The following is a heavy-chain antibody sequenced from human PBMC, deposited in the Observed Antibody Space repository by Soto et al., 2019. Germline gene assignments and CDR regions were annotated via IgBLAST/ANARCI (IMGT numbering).Heavy chain of an antibody. CDR3: AFYGSGVPYYYYGMDV. V-gene: IGHV1-8*01. D-gene: IGHD3-10*01. Sequence: QVQLVQSGAEVKKPGASVKVSCKASGYTFTSYDINWVRQATGQGLEWMGWMNPNSGNTGYAQKFQGRVTMTRNPSISTAYMELSSLRSEDTAVYYCAFYGSGVPYYYYGMDVWGQGTTVTVSS. CDR1: GYTFTSYD. J-gene: IGHJ6*02. CDR2: MNPNSGNT.